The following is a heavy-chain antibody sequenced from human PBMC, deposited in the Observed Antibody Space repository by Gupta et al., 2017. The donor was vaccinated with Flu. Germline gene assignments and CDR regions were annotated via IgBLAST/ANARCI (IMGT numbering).Heavy chain of an antibody. Sequence: QVQLQESGPGLVKPSQTLSLTCTVSGCSISSGGYYWSWIRQHPGKGLEWIGYIYYSGSTYYNPSLKSRVTISVDTSKNQFSLKLSSVTAADTAVYYCARAGTADFWSGYEPFDYWGQGTLVTVSS. CDR1: GCSISSGGYY. CDR2: IYYSGST. V-gene: IGHV4-31*03. D-gene: IGHD3-3*01. J-gene: IGHJ4*02. CDR3: ARAGTADFWSGYEPFDY.